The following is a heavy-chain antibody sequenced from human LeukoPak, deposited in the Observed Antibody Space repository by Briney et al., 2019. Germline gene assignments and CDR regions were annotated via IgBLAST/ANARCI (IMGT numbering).Heavy chain of an antibody. Sequence: GASVKVSCKASGYTFTSYDINWVRQATGQGLEWMGWMNPNSGNTGYAQKFQGGVTITADESTSTAYMELSSLRSEDTAVYYCARAYRPSIAAAGPFDYWGQGTLVTVSS. J-gene: IGHJ4*02. CDR1: GYTFTSYD. CDR2: MNPNSGNT. D-gene: IGHD6-13*01. CDR3: ARAYRPSIAAAGPFDY. V-gene: IGHV1-8*03.